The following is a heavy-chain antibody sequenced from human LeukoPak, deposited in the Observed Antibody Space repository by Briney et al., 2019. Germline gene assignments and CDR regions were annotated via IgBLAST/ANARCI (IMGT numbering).Heavy chain of an antibody. D-gene: IGHD3-22*01. J-gene: IGHJ4*02. Sequence: PGASVKVSCKASGYTFTSYYMHWVRQAPGQGLEWMGIINPSGGSTSYAQKFQGRVTMTRDTSTSTVYMELSRLRSDDTAVYYCARWGTYYYDSSGYPNFDYWGQGTLVTVSS. V-gene: IGHV1-46*01. CDR1: GYTFTSYY. CDR3: ARWGTYYYDSSGYPNFDY. CDR2: INPSGGST.